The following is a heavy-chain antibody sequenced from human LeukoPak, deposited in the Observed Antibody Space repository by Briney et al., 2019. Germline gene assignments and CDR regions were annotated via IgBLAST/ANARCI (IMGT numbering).Heavy chain of an antibody. CDR2: IDYSGDT. V-gene: IGHV4-59*08. Sequence: SETLSLTCTVSGGSISGYYWSWIRQPPGKALEWNAYIDYSGDTNSNPSLKSRVTISVDTSKNQFSLRLNSVTAADTAFYYFSQAAHGIRYFDPWGQGTLVTVSS. D-gene: IGHD3-9*01. J-gene: IGHJ5*02. CDR3: SQAAHGIRYFDP. CDR1: GGSISGYY.